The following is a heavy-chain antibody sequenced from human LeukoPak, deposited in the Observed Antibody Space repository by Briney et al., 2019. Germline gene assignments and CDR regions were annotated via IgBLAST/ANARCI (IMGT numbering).Heavy chain of an antibody. CDR3: AKARDYEVGFDP. Sequence: SETLSLTCTVSGGSISSGGYYWSWIRQPPGKGLEWIGYIYHSGSTYYNPSLKSRVTISLDTSKNQFSLNLASVTAADTAVYYCAKARDYEVGFDPWGQGTLVTVSS. V-gene: IGHV4-30-2*05. CDR2: IYHSGST. J-gene: IGHJ5*02. CDR1: GGSISSGGYY. D-gene: IGHD4-17*01.